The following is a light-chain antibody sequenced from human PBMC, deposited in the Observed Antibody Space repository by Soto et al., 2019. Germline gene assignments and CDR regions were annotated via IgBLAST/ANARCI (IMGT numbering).Light chain of an antibody. CDR2: AAS. J-gene: IGKJ4*01. CDR3: QQLNSYPLT. V-gene: IGKV1-9*01. Sequence: DIQLTQAPSFLSASVETRVPITCRASKGIGTYLVWYQQKPGKAPKLLIYAASTLQSGVPSRFSGSGSGTEFTLTISSLQPEDFATYYCQQLNSYPLTFGGGTKVEIK. CDR1: KGIGTY.